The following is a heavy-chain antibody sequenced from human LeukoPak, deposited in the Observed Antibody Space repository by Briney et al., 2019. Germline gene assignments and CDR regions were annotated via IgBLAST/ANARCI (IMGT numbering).Heavy chain of an antibody. CDR2: IKTKTYGGTT. V-gene: IGHV3-49*03. CDR3: SRGVIVGAAYFDY. Sequence: GGSLRLACTTSGFTFGDHGVSWFRQAPGKGPEWISFIKTKTYGGTTEYAASVKGRFTISRDDSTGIAYLQMDSLKPEDTAVYYCSRGVIVGAAYFDYWGQGTLVTVSS. D-gene: IGHD1-26*01. J-gene: IGHJ4*02. CDR1: GFTFGDHG.